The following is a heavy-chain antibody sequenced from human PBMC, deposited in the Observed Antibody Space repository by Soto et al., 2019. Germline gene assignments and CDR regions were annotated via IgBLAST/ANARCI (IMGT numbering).Heavy chain of an antibody. Sequence: EVQLLESGGGLVQRGGSLRLSCVASGFSFSDFAMSWVRQGPGKGLEWVSGISGFGGTTYYSDSVKGRFSISRDSSTNRRCLQMSSLTAEDTGVYYSARAATGMVGRPNPTWFDPWGQGTLVTVSS. D-gene: IGHD2-15*01. J-gene: IGHJ5*02. CDR1: GFSFSDFA. CDR2: ISGFGGTT. CDR3: ARAATGMVGRPNPTWFDP. V-gene: IGHV3-23*01.